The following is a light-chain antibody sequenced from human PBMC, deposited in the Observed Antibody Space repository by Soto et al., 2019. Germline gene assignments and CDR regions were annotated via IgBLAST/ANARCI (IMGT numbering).Light chain of an antibody. CDR3: QQTYGTPPT. Sequence: DIQMTQSPSTLSGSVGDRVTITCRASQTISSWLAWYQQKPGKAPKLLIYDASSLESGVPSRFSGSGSGTEFTLTISSLQHEDFATYYCQQTYGTPPTFGQGTKVGIK. CDR1: QTISSW. J-gene: IGKJ1*01. CDR2: DAS. V-gene: IGKV1-5*01.